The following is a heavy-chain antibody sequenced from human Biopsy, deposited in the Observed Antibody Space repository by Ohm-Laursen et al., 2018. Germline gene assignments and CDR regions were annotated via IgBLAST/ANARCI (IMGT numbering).Heavy chain of an antibody. CDR1: GFTFDDYA. Sequence: SLRLSCAASGFTFDDYAMHWVRQAPGKGLEWVSGISWHSGSRGYADSVKGRFTISRDNAKNSLFLQMNSLTTEDTALYYCVRGYSSSWSGYLNHWGQGTLVTVSS. D-gene: IGHD3-3*01. J-gene: IGHJ1*01. V-gene: IGHV3-9*01. CDR2: ISWHSGSR. CDR3: VRGYSSSWSGYLNH.